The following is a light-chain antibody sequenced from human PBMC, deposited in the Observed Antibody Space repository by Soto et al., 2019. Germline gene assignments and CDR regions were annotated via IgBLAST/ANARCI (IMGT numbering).Light chain of an antibody. CDR3: QQYDNWPPIT. J-gene: IGKJ5*01. CDR2: GAS. V-gene: IGKV3-15*01. Sequence: EIVMTQSPATLSVSPGERATLSCRASQSVSSNLAWYQQKPGQAPRLLIYGASTRATGIPARFSGSGSGTEFTLTISSLQSADFAFYYCQQYDNWPPITFGQGTRLEIK. CDR1: QSVSSN.